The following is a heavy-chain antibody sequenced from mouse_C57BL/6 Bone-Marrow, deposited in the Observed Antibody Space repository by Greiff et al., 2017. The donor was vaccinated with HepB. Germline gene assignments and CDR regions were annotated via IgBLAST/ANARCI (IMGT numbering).Heavy chain of an antibody. CDR2: INSDGGST. V-gene: IGHV5-2*01. J-gene: IGHJ3*01. CDR3: ARQIHDGYWAWFAY. Sequence: EVHLVESGGGLVQPGESLKLSCESNEYEFPSHDMSWVRKTPEKRLELVAAINSDGGSTYYPDTMERRFIISRDNTKKTLYLQMSSLRSEDTALYYCARQIHDGYWAWFAYWGQGTLVTVSA. CDR1: EYEFPSHD. D-gene: IGHD2-3*01.